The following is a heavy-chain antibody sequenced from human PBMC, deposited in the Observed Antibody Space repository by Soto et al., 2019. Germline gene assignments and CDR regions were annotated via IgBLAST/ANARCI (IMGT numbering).Heavy chain of an antibody. CDR2: IGTAGDP. CDR1: GFTFSSYD. J-gene: IGHJ6*02. Sequence: PGGSLRLSCAASGFTFSSYDMHWVRQATGKGLEWVSAIGTAGDPYYPGSVKGRFTISRENAKNSLYLQMNSLRARDTAVYYCARASLSVGRDLWRQGATVAVAS. V-gene: IGHV3-13*05. CDR3: ARASLSVGRDL.